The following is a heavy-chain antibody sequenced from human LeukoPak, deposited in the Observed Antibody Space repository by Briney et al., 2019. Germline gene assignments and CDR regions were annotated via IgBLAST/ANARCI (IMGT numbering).Heavy chain of an antibody. CDR3: TTDSSSSSYY. J-gene: IGHJ4*02. D-gene: IGHD6-6*01. V-gene: IGHV3-15*01. CDR2: IKSKTDGGTT. Sequence: GGSLRLSSAASGFSFSNAWMSWVRQAPGKGLEWVGRIKSKTDGGTTEYAAPVKGRLNISRDDSKNTLYLQMNSLKTEDTAVYYCTTDSSSSSYYWGQGTLVTVSS. CDR1: GFSFSNAW.